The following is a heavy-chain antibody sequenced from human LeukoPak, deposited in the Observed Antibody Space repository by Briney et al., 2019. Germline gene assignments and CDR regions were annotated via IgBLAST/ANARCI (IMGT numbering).Heavy chain of an antibody. V-gene: IGHV3-43*02. CDR3: AKDRYCSSTSCPTDH. CDR2: ISGDGSKT. J-gene: IGHJ4*02. CDR1: GFTFDEYA. Sequence: PPGGSLRLSCAASGFTFDEYAMHWVRQAPGKGLEWVSLISGDGSKTDYVDSVKGRFTISRDNNKNSLYLQMNSLRTEDTALYYCAKDRYCSSTSCPTDHWGQGTLVTVSS. D-gene: IGHD2-2*01.